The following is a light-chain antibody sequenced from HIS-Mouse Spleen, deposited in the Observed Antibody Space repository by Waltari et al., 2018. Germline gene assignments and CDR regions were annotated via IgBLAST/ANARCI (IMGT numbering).Light chain of an antibody. V-gene: IGLV2-14*01. CDR1: SSDVGGYHY. J-gene: IGLJ1*01. Sequence: QSALTQPASVSGSPGQSITISCTGTSSDVGGYHYVSWYQQHPGKAPKLMIYEVSNRPSGVSNRFSGSKSGNTDSLTISGLQAEDEADYYCSSYTSSSTYVFGTGTKVTVL. CDR3: SSYTSSSTYV. CDR2: EVS.